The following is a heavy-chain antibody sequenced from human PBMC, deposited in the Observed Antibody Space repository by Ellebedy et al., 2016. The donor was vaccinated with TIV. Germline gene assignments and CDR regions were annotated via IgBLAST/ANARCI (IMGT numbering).Heavy chain of an antibody. CDR2: VSFDGSVE. Sequence: GESLKISCAASGFTFSNYGMKWIRQAPGKGLDFVAVVSFDGSVEHYGDSVRGRFTISRDNSKNTLYLQMDSLTVEDTAVYHCAKERSPYSSESVDYWGQGTLVTVSS. D-gene: IGHD2-21*01. CDR1: GFTFSNYG. V-gene: IGHV3-30*18. CDR3: AKERSPYSSESVDY. J-gene: IGHJ4*02.